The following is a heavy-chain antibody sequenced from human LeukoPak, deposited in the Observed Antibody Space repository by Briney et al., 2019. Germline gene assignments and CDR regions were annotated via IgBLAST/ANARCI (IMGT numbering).Heavy chain of an antibody. Sequence: ASVKVSCKASGYTFTSYFIHWVRQAPGQGLEWMGIINPSGGSTNYAQKFQGRVTMTRDTSTSTVYMELSSLRSEDTAVYYCARASYYYDSSGYPGYYFDYWGQGTLVTVSS. CDR2: INPSGGST. D-gene: IGHD3-22*01. J-gene: IGHJ4*02. CDR1: GYTFTSYF. CDR3: ARASYYYDSSGYPGYYFDY. V-gene: IGHV1-46*01.